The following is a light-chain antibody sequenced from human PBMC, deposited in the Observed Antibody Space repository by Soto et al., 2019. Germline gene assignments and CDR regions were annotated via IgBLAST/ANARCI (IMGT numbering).Light chain of an antibody. Sequence: QSALTQPRSVSGSPGQSVTISCTGTSSDVGGYNYVSWYQQHPGKAPKLMISDVSKRPSGVPDRFSGSKSGNTASLTISGLQAEDEADDYCCSYAGSYTVFGGGTKLTVL. CDR1: SSDVGGYNY. CDR2: DVS. V-gene: IGLV2-11*01. J-gene: IGLJ3*02. CDR3: CSYAGSYTV.